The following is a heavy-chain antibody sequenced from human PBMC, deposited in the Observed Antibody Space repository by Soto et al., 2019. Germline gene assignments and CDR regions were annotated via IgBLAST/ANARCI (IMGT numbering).Heavy chain of an antibody. CDR3: ARGWGYFDSSGFPYLYAMDV. D-gene: IGHD3-22*01. Sequence: RRLSCAASGFTFSTYWMSWVRQAPGKGLEWVANIKEDGSEKYYVDSVEGRFTISRDNAKNSLYLQMTSLRAEDTALYYCARGWGYFDSSGFPYLYAMDVWGQGTTVTVS. J-gene: IGHJ6*02. CDR2: IKEDGSEK. V-gene: IGHV3-7*01. CDR1: GFTFSTYW.